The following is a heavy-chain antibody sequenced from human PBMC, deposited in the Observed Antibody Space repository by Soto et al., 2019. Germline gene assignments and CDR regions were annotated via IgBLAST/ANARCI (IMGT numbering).Heavy chain of an antibody. CDR3: AATFYSSSWSRGGYYFDY. Sequence: QMQLVQSGPEVKKPGTSVKVSCKASGFTFTSSAMQWVRQARGQRLEWIGWIVVGSGNTNYAQKFQERVTITRDMSTSTDYMELSSLRSEDTAVYYCAATFYSSSWSRGGYYFDYWGQGTLVTVSS. J-gene: IGHJ4*02. D-gene: IGHD6-13*01. CDR1: GFTFTSSA. CDR2: IVVGSGNT. V-gene: IGHV1-58*02.